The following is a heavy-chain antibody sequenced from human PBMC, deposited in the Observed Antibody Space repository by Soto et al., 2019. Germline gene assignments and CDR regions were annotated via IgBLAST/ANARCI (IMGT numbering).Heavy chain of an antibody. J-gene: IGHJ4*02. CDR3: ATDGGSYYMEFYFDH. CDR2: ISYDGSNK. Sequence: QVQLVESGGGVVQPGRSLRLSCVASGFTFSSYGIHWVRQAPGKGLEWVAVISYDGSNKYYSDSVNGRFTISRDNSKNTLYLQMNSLRPEDTAVYYCATDGGSYYMEFYFDHWGQGTLVTVSS. V-gene: IGHV3-30*03. D-gene: IGHD1-26*01. CDR1: GFTFSSYG.